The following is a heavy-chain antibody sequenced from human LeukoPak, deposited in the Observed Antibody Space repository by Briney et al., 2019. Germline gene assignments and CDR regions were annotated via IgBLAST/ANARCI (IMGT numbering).Heavy chain of an antibody. J-gene: IGHJ3*01. CDR2: ISSSSSYR. V-gene: IGHV3-21*01. D-gene: IGHD7-27*01. Sequence: PGGSLRLSCTGSGFTFSSYSMNWVRQAPGKGLEWVSSISSSSSYRYYEESVKGRFSISRDNARNSLYLQMNSLRAEDTAVFYCARPIYWGSHVFDLWGQGTMVTVSS. CDR1: GFTFSSYS. CDR3: ARPIYWGSHVFDL.